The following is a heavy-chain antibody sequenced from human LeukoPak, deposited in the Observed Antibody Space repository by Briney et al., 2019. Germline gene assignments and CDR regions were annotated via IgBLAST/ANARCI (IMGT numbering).Heavy chain of an antibody. Sequence: GASVKVSCKASGYTFTSYYMHWVRQAPGQGLEWMGIINPSGGSTSYAQKFQGRVTMTRDMSTSTVYMELSSLRSEDTAVYYCARGHGVTNYYCYMDVWGKGTTVTVSS. D-gene: IGHD3-10*01. V-gene: IGHV1-46*01. J-gene: IGHJ6*03. CDR3: ARGHGVTNYYCYMDV. CDR2: INPSGGST. CDR1: GYTFTSYY.